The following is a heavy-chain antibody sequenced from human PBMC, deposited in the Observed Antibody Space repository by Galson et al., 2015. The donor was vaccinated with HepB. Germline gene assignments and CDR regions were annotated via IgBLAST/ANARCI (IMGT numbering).Heavy chain of an antibody. D-gene: IGHD5-18*01. CDR1: GFTFSSYT. J-gene: IGHJ6*02. V-gene: IGHV3-23*01. CDR2: TSGSGGRS. CDR3: AKDMAYHYDSYGHYFYYYGLDV. Sequence: SLRLSCAASGFTFSSYTVNWVRQAPGRGLEWVSGTSGSGGRSYYDDSVKGRFTISKDGSKNTLYLKMNSLRAEDTAVYYCAKDMAYHYDSYGHYFYYYGLDVWGQGTTVTVSS.